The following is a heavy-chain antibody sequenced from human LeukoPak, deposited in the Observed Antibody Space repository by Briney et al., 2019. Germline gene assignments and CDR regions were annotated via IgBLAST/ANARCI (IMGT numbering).Heavy chain of an antibody. J-gene: IGHJ4*02. D-gene: IGHD6-13*01. CDR2: IYYSGST. V-gene: IGHV4-39*07. Sequence: ASETLSLTCTVSGGSISSSSYYWGWIRQPPGTGLEWIGSIYYSGSTYYNPSLKSRVTISVDTSKNQFSLKLSSVTAADTAVYYCARFSNGRSYSSSWYYFDYWGQGTLVTVSS. CDR1: GGSISSSSYY. CDR3: ARFSNGRSYSSSWYYFDY.